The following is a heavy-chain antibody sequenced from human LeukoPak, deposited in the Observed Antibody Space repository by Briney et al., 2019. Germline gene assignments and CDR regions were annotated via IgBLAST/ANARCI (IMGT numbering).Heavy chain of an antibody. Sequence: GASVKVSCKASGYTFTSYDINWVRQATGQGLEWMGWMNPNSGNTDYAQKFQGRVTLTRNTSITTAYMELSSLRSEDTAVYYCSRGGPVAGTHKYFQHWGQGTLVTVSS. V-gene: IGHV1-8*01. CDR3: SRGGPVAGTHKYFQH. J-gene: IGHJ1*01. D-gene: IGHD6-19*01. CDR1: GYTFTSYD. CDR2: MNPNSGNT.